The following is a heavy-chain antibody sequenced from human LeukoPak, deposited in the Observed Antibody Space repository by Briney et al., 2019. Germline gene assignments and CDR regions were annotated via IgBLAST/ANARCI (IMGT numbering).Heavy chain of an antibody. D-gene: IGHD3-10*01. J-gene: IGHJ5*02. CDR3: ARGGLQYNWFDP. V-gene: IGHV4-59*01. CDR2: IYYSGST. Sequence: SETLSLTCTVSGGSISSYYWSWIRQPPGKGLEWIGYIYYSGSTNYNPSLKSRVTISVDTSKNQFSLKLSSVTAADTAVYYCARGGLQYNWFDPWGQGTLATVSS. CDR1: GGSISSYY.